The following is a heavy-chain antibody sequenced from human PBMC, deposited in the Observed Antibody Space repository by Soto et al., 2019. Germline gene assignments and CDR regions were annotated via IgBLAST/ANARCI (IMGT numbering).Heavy chain of an antibody. CDR3: ARVPAL. CDR1: GGSLRRGGYY. CDR2: IYYSGTT. V-gene: IGHV4-31*03. J-gene: IGHJ4*02. Sequence: SQTLSLPYTVSGGSLRRGGYYWSWIRQHPGKGLEWIGYIYYSGTTYYNPSLKSRVTISVDTSKNQFSLKLTSVTAADTAVYYCARVPALWGQGTLVTVSS.